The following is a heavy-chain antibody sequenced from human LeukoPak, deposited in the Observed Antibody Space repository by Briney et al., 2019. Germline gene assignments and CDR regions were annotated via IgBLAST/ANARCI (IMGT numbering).Heavy chain of an antibody. V-gene: IGHV3-30*18. CDR2: ISYDGSNK. D-gene: IGHD6-19*01. J-gene: IGHJ4*02. CDR3: AKGGKQWSYYFDY. Sequence: PGGSLRLSCSASGFTFSSYGMHWVRQAPGKGLEWVAVISYDGSNKYYADSVKGRFTISRDNSKNTLYLQMNSLGAEDTAVYYCAKGGKQWSYYFDYWGQGTLVTVSS. CDR1: GFTFSSYG.